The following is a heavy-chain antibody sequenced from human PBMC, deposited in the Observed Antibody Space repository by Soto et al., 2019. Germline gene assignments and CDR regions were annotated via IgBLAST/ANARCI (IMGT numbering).Heavy chain of an antibody. CDR2: IYWDDDK. Sequence: GLDLEWLALIYWDDDKRYSPSLKSRLTITKDTSKNQVVLTMTNMDPVDTATYYCAHMGYDFWSGYPFWFDPWGQGTLVTVSS. D-gene: IGHD3-3*01. V-gene: IGHV2-5*02. CDR3: AHMGYDFWSGYPFWFDP. J-gene: IGHJ5*02.